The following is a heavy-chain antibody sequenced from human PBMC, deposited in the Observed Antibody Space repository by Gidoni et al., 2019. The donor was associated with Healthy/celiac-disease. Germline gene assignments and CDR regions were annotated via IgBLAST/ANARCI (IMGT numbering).Heavy chain of an antibody. Sequence: VQLVESGGGLVKPGGSLRLSCAASGFTFSSYSMNWVRQAPGKGLDWVSSISSSSSYIYYADSVKGRFTISRDNAKNSLYLQMNSLRAEDTAVYYCARGGGSYLNDAFDIWGQGTMVTVSS. D-gene: IGHD1-26*01. CDR1: GFTFSSYS. CDR2: ISSSSSYI. V-gene: IGHV3-21*01. CDR3: ARGGGSYLNDAFDI. J-gene: IGHJ3*02.